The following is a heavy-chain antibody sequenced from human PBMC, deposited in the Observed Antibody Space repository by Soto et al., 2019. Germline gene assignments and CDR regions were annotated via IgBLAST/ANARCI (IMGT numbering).Heavy chain of an antibody. CDR1: GFTGSSNS. V-gene: IGHV3-53*01. J-gene: IGHJ4*02. D-gene: IGHD3-3*01. CDR2: IYRDDST. Sequence: PGGSLRLSCAASGFTGSSNSMTWVRQAPGKGLERVSLIYRDDSTSYSDSVKGRFTISRDNSKNMLYLQMNSRRAEDTAVYYCARGPWSPYYFNYWRQGTLVTVSS. CDR3: ARGPWSPYYFNY.